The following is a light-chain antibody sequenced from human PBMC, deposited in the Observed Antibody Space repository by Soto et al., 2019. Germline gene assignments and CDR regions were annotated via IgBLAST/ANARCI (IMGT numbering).Light chain of an antibody. CDR2: DVS. J-gene: IGLJ1*01. Sequence: QSVLTQPASVSGSPGQSITISCTGTSSDVGGYNYVSLYQQHPGKAPKLMIYDVSNRPSGVSNRFSGSKSGNTASLTISGLQAEDEADYYCSSYTSSSTLPYVFGTGTKLNVL. V-gene: IGLV2-14*01. CDR3: SSYTSSSTLPYV. CDR1: SSDVGGYNY.